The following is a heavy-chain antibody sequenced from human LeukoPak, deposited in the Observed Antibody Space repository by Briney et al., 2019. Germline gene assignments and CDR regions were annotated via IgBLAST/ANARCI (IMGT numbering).Heavy chain of an antibody. D-gene: IGHD3-10*01. CDR1: GYTFTSYA. CDR3: ARAGWFGESLIDY. V-gene: IGHV1-3*01. CDR2: INAGNGNT. J-gene: IGHJ4*02. Sequence: ASVKVSCKASGYTFTSYAMHWVRQAPGQRLEWVGWINAGNGNTKYSQKFQGRVTITRDTSASTAYMELSSLRSEDTAVYYCARAGWFGESLIDYWGQGTLVTVSS.